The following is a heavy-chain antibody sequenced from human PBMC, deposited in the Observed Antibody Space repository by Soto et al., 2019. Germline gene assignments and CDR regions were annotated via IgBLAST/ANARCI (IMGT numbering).Heavy chain of an antibody. CDR1: GFTFSSYA. D-gene: IGHD6-19*01. V-gene: IGHV3-30-3*01. J-gene: IGHJ4*02. CDR3: ARPYSSGWHGGLDY. Sequence: QVQLVESGGGVVQPGRSLRLSCTASGFTFSSYAMHWVRQAPGKGLEWVAVISYDGSNKYYADSVKGRFTISRDNSKNTMYLQMNSLRVEDTAVYYCARPYSSGWHGGLDYWGQGTLVTVSS. CDR2: ISYDGSNK.